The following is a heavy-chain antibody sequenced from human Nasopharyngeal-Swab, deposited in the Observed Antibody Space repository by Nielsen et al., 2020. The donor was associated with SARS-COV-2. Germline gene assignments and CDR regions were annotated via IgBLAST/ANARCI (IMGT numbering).Heavy chain of an antibody. V-gene: IGHV2-5*02. CDR1: GFSLTTSGVG. D-gene: IGHD3-3*01. CDR3: AHITRGLERDTIFGVPLASLSYYYLDV. CDR2: IYWDDDQ. J-gene: IGHJ6*03. Sequence: SGPTLVKPTQTLTLTCSFSGFSLTTSGVGVAWIRQPPGKALEWLALIYWDDDQRYHPSLKTGLTITKDTSKDQVVLTLTNMGPVDSGTYYCAHITRGLERDTIFGVPLASLSYYYLDVWGKGTTVTVS.